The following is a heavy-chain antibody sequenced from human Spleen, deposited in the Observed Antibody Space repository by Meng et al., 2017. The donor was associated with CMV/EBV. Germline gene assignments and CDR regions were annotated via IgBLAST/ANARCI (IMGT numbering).Heavy chain of an antibody. CDR1: SIRSTTYY. CDR3: ARQTSGYTSSPHKVDS. Sequence: SIRSTTYYWGWIRQPPGKGLEWIGSVYYSGISYYNPSLKSRVTISVDTSKNQFSLKLNSVTATDTAVYYCARQTSGYTSSPHKVDSWGQGTLVTVSS. D-gene: IGHD6-13*01. CDR2: VYYSGIS. V-gene: IGHV4-39*01. J-gene: IGHJ5*01.